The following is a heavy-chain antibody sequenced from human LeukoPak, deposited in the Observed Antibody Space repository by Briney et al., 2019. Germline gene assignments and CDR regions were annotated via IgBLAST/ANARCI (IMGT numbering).Heavy chain of an antibody. D-gene: IGHD3-22*01. V-gene: IGHV3-15*01. CDR3: AKDGQYYYDSSGYSDY. CDR1: GFTLNNAW. J-gene: IGHJ4*02. Sequence: GGSLRLSCAASGFTLNNAWMSWVRQAPGKGLEWLGRIKRETDGGTIDYAAPVKGRFTISRDNSKNTLYLQMNSLRAEDTAVYYCAKDGQYYYDSSGYSDYWGQGTLVTVSS. CDR2: IKRETDGGTI.